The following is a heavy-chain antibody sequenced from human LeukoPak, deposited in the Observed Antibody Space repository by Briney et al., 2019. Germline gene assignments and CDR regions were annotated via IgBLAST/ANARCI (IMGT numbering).Heavy chain of an antibody. V-gene: IGHV3-21*01. CDR2: ISSSSSYI. Sequence: GGSLRLSCAASGFTFSSYSMNWVRQAPGKGLEWVSSISSSSSYIYYADSVKGRFTISRDNAKNSLYLQMNSLRAEDTAVYYCASPQVYDSSGYEYFPHWGQGTLVTVSS. CDR3: ASPQVYDSSGYEYFPH. CDR1: GFTFSSYS. J-gene: IGHJ1*01. D-gene: IGHD3-22*01.